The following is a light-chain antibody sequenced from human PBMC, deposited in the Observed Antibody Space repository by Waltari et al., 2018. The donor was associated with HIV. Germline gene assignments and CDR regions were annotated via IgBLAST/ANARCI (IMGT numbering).Light chain of an antibody. CDR1: NIGTKS. Sequence: SYVLTQPPSVSVAPGQTARITCGGDNIGTKSVHWYQQNPGQAPVLVVYDDRDRPSGIPERFSGSNSGNTATLTVSRFEVGDEADYYCQVWDGSSDQWVFGGGTKLTVL. CDR2: DDR. J-gene: IGLJ3*02. CDR3: QVWDGSSDQWV. V-gene: IGLV3-21*02.